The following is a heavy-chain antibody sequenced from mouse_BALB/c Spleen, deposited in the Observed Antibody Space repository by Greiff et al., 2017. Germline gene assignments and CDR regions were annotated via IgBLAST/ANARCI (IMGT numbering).Heavy chain of an antibody. CDR1: GYAFTSYN. CDR3: AGPPGGYDGKAYAMDY. V-gene: IGHV1S135*01. J-gene: IGHJ4*01. D-gene: IGHD2-2*01. Sequence: EVQLQQSGPELVKPGASVKVSCKASGYAFTSYNMYWVKQSHGKSLEWIGYIDPYNGGTSYNQKFKGKATLTVDKSSSTAYMHLNSLTSEDSAVYYCAGPPGGYDGKAYAMDYWGQGTSVTVSS. CDR2: IDPYNGGT.